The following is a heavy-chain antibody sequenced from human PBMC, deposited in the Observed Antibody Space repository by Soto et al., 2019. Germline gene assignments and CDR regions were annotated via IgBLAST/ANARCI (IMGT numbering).Heavy chain of an antibody. CDR1: GYSISSGYY. CDR2: IYHSGST. D-gene: IGHD2-2*01. CDR3: ARDRPRYCSSTSCYWWFDP. J-gene: IGHJ5*02. Sequence: SETLSLTRAVSGYSISSGYYWGWIRQPPGEGLEWIGSIYHSGSTYYNPSLKSRVTISVDTSKNQFSLKLSSVTAADTAVYYCARDRPRYCSSTSCYWWFDPWGQGXLVTVSS. V-gene: IGHV4-38-2*02.